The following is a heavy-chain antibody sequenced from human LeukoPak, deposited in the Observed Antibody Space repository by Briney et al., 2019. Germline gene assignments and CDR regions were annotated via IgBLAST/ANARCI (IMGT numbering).Heavy chain of an antibody. CDR1: GGSVRTYY. D-gene: IGHD1-1*01. V-gene: IGHV4-59*02. Sequence: PSETLSLTCSVSGGSVRTYYWAWIRQPPGKGLEWIGYMYYNENPYYNPSLKNRVSISVDTSKNQFSLRLGSLTAADTAMYYCARGPRHPSYKWYADQWGQGTLVTVSS. CDR3: ARGPRHPSYKWYADQ. J-gene: IGHJ4*02. CDR2: MYYNENP.